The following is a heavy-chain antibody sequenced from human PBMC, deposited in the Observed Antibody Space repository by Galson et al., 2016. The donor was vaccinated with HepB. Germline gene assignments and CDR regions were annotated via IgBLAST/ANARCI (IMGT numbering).Heavy chain of an antibody. Sequence: PALVKPTQTLTLTCTFSGFSLTSSGVGVAWIRQPPGKSLEWLAFVYWDDDNRYSPSLRSRLIVTKDTSRSQVFLTMTNMDPADTATYYCAHRQFLGNQNWNHGDLDYWGQGILVTVSS. J-gene: IGHJ4*02. D-gene: IGHD1-1*01. V-gene: IGHV2-5*02. CDR1: GFSLTSSGVG. CDR2: VYWDDDN. CDR3: AHRQFLGNQNWNHGDLDY.